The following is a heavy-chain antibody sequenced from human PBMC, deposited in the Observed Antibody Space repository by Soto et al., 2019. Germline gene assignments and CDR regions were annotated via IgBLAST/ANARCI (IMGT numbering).Heavy chain of an antibody. J-gene: IGHJ5*02. Sequence: GGSLRLSCAASGLSVSDNHMNWVRQAPGKGLEWVSILYSGGSTSYADSVKGRFTISRDNSKNTLYLQMNSLRVEDTAVYYCTRSKRSDWLSRGLGWFDPWGQGTLVTVSS. CDR3: TRSKRSDWLSRGLGWFDP. CDR2: LYSGGST. CDR1: GLSVSDNH. D-gene: IGHD3-9*01. V-gene: IGHV3-66*01.